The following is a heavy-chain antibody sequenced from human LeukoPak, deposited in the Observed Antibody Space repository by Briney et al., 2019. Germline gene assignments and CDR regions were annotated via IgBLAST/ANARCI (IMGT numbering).Heavy chain of an antibody. D-gene: IGHD2-8*02. J-gene: IGHJ4*02. Sequence: GGSLRLSCAASGFTFSSYAMHWVRQAPGTGLEWVAFISYDGSNKYYADSVKGRFTISKDNSKNALYLQMNSLRAEDTAVYYCARDVRAPTGGDYLDYWGQGTLVTVSS. V-gene: IGHV3-30-3*01. CDR3: ARDVRAPTGGDYLDY. CDR1: GFTFSSYA. CDR2: ISYDGSNK.